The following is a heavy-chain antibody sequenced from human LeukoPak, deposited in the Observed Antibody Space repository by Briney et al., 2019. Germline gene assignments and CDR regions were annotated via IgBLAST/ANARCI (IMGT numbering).Heavy chain of an antibody. V-gene: IGHV4-59*01. Sequence: SETLSLTCTVSGGSTSRYYWSWIRQPPGEGLEWIGYLYYRGSTNYNPSLKSRVTISVDTSKNQFSLKLSSVTAADTAVYYCARDPGEFGDYYYYMDVWGKGTTVTVSS. CDR1: GGSTSRYY. CDR2: LYYRGST. CDR3: ARDPGEFGDYYYYMDV. J-gene: IGHJ6*03. D-gene: IGHD2/OR15-2a*01.